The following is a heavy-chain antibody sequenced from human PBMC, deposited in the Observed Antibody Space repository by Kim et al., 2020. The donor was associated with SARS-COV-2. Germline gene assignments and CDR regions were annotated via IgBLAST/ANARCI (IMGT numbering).Heavy chain of an antibody. Sequence: SETLSLTCTVSGGSISSYYWSWIRQPPGKGLEWIGYIYYSGSTNYNPSLKSRVTISVDTSKNQFSLKLSSVTAADTAVYYCARRRSPRTPYYYDSSGYDGAFDIWGQGTMVTVSS. J-gene: IGHJ3*02. V-gene: IGHV4-59*08. CDR1: GGSISSYY. CDR3: ARRRSPRTPYYYDSSGYDGAFDI. CDR2: IYYSGST. D-gene: IGHD3-22*01.